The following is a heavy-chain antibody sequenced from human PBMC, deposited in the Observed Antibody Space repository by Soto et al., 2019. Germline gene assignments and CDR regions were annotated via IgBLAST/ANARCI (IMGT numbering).Heavy chain of an antibody. Sequence: ASVKVSCKASGGTFSSYAISWVRQAPGQGLECMGGIIPIFGTANYAQKFQGRVTITADESTSTAYMELSSLRSEDTALYYCASARRRGGTSNFDYWGQGTLVTVSS. J-gene: IGHJ4*02. V-gene: IGHV1-69*13. CDR2: IIPIFGTA. CDR3: ASARRRGGTSNFDY. CDR1: GGTFSSYA. D-gene: IGHD3-10*01.